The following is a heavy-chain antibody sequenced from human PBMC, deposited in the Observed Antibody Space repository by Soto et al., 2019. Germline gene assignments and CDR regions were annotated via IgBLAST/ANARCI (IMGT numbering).Heavy chain of an antibody. CDR2: TTADGGPT. CDR1: GFTFNNYA. D-gene: IGHD1-26*01. Sequence: GGCLGISCAASGFTFNNYAMYGVRQAPGKGLEWVSSTTADGGPTYYADSVRGRFTISRDNSKNTLYVQMNSLRAEDTAVYFCARTIVGGTMHAFDIWGQGTLVTVSS. CDR3: ARTIVGGTMHAFDI. V-gene: IGHV3-23*01. J-gene: IGHJ3*02.